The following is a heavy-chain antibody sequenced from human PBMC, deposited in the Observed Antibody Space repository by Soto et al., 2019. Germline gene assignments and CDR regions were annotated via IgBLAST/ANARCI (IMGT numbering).Heavy chain of an antibody. CDR1: GFTFGDSY. Sequence: PGGSLRLSCAGSGFTFGDSYMSWIRQAPGKGLEWVSSIGRRSDIYYADSVKGRFTISRDNAKNSVSLQMNSLRDEDTAVYYCAREETAWPLAYGLDVWGQGTTVTVSS. J-gene: IGHJ6*02. CDR3: AREETAWPLAYGLDV. V-gene: IGHV3-11*04. CDR2: IGRRSDI. D-gene: IGHD2-21*02.